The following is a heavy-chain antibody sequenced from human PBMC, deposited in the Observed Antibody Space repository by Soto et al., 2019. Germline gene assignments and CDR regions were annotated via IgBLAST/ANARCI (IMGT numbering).Heavy chain of an antibody. CDR1: GYSFTSYW. D-gene: IGHD6-19*01. CDR2: IYPGDSDT. Sequence: PGESLKISCKGSGYSFTSYWIGWVRQMPGKGLERMGIIYPGDSDTRYSPSFQGQVTISADKSITTTYLQWSSLKASDTAIYYCARLFDTSGWYDYWGQGTLVTVSSGMDVWGQGTTVTVSS. J-gene: IGHJ6*02. CDR3: ARLFDTSGWYDYWGQGTLVTVSSGMDV. V-gene: IGHV5-51*01.